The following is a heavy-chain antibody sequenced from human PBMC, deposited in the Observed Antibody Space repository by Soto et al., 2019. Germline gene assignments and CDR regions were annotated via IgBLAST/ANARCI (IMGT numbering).Heavy chain of an antibody. D-gene: IGHD2-21*01. CDR1: DFSFSSYT. Sequence: EMQLVQSGGGLVKSGGSLRLSCAASDFSFSSYTMNWVRQAPGKGLEWVSSIGGTAGFIFYADSVKGRFTISRDNARNLLFPQMKSLRAEDTAVYYCAKGRGDLGMATPYFYYGMDVWGQGTTVTASS. V-gene: IGHV3-21*06. CDR2: IGGTAGFI. CDR3: AKGRGDLGMATPYFYYGMDV. J-gene: IGHJ6*02.